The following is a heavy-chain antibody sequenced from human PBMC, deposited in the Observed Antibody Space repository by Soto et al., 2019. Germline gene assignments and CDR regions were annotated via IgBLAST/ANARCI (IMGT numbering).Heavy chain of an antibody. CDR1: GGYIIDSRYC. CDR3: ARHRPLRYFDWSFSYCFDF. J-gene: IGHJ4*02. V-gene: IGHV4-39*01. D-gene: IGHD3-9*01. CDR2: VFHSGTT. Sequence: PSETLSLTCTVSGGYIIDSRYCWGWIRQPPGKGLEWIGSVFHSGTTYSTPSLKSRVTMSIDTSKNQFSLRLSSVTAADTAVYYCARHRPLRYFDWSFSYCFDFWGQGGLVTVSS.